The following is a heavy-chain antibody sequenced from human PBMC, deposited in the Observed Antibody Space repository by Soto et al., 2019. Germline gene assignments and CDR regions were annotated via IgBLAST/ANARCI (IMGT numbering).Heavy chain of an antibody. CDR1: GGSISSGGYY. CDR3: ARQGFGELHGLVDV. D-gene: IGHD3-10*01. CDR2: IYYSGST. Sequence: PSETLSLTCTVSGGSISSGGYYWSWIRQHPGKGLEWIGYIYYSGSTYYNPSLKSRVTISVDTSKNQFSLKLSSVTAADTAVYYCARQGFGELHGLVDVWGQGTTVTVSS. V-gene: IGHV4-31*03. J-gene: IGHJ6*02.